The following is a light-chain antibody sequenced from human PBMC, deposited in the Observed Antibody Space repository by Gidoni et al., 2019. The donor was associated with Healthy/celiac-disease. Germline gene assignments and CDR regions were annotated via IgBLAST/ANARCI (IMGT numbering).Light chain of an antibody. CDR3: QQYNNWPPIT. V-gene: IGKV3-15*01. CDR2: GAS. CDR1: QSVSSN. J-gene: IGKJ5*01. Sequence: EIVMTQSPATLSVSPGERATLSCRPSQSVSSNFAWYQQKPGQAPMLLLYGASTRATGIPARFSGSGSATAFTPPTSSLLSADFAVYYCQQYNNWPPITFXQXTRLEIK.